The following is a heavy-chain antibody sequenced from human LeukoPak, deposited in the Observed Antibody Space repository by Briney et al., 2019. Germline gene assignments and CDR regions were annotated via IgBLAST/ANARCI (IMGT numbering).Heavy chain of an antibody. Sequence: ASVKVSCKASGYTFTGYYMHWVRQAPGQGLEWMGWINPNSGGTNYAQKFQGRVTMTRDTSISTAYMELSRLRSDDTAVYYCARTRKGSYYSWFDPWGQGTLVTVSS. CDR3: ARTRKGSYYSWFDP. CDR2: INPNSGGT. V-gene: IGHV1-2*02. D-gene: IGHD3-10*01. J-gene: IGHJ5*02. CDR1: GYTFTGYY.